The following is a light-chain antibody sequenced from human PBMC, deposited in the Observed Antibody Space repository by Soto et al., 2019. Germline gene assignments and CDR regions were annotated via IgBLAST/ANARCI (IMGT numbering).Light chain of an antibody. CDR3: QQRSTWPRT. V-gene: IGKV3-11*01. J-gene: IGKJ1*01. CDR2: DAS. Sequence: EIVLTQSPATLSLSPGERATLSCRASQSVGSYLAWYQQKPGQAPRLLIYDASNRFPGIPARFSGSGSGTDFTLTISSLEPEDFALYYCQQRSTWPRTFGQGTRVEVK. CDR1: QSVGSY.